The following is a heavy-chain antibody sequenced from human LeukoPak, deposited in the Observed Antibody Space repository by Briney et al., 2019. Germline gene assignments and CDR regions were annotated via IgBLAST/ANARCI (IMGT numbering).Heavy chain of an antibody. CDR3: ARDGTFCGGDCNDAFDI. CDR2: IYHSGST. J-gene: IGHJ3*02. Sequence: SGTLSLTCAVSGGSISSSNWWGWVRQPPGKGLEWIGEIYHSGSTNYNPSLKSRVTISVDKSKNQFSLKLSSVTAADTAVYYCARDGTFCGGDCNDAFDIWGQGTMVTVSS. V-gene: IGHV4-4*02. D-gene: IGHD2-21*02. CDR1: GGSISSSNW.